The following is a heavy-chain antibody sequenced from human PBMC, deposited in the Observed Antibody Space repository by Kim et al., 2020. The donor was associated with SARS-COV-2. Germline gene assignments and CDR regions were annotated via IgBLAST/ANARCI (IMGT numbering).Heavy chain of an antibody. D-gene: IGHD4-17*01. V-gene: IGHV3-9*01. CDR3: AKVLGDSHLGYFDY. CDR1: GFTFDDYA. CDR2: ISWNSGSI. Sequence: GGSLRLSCAASGFTFDDYAMHWVRQAPGKGLEWVSGISWNSGSIGYADSVKGRFTISRDNAKNSLYLQMNSLRAEDTALYYCAKVLGDSHLGYFDYWGQGTLVTVSS. J-gene: IGHJ4*02.